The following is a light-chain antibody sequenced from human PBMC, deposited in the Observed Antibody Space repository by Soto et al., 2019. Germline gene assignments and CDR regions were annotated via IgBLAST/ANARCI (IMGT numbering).Light chain of an antibody. CDR1: QSVGSNF. CDR3: QQYYSLWT. CDR2: GAS. J-gene: IGKJ1*01. V-gene: IGKV3-20*01. Sequence: EIVLTQSPDTLPLAPGERATLSCRASQSVGSNFLAWYQQKPGQAPRLLIHGASNRATDIPDRFSGSGSGTDFTLTISRLEPEDFAVYYCQQYYSLWTFGQGTKVEV.